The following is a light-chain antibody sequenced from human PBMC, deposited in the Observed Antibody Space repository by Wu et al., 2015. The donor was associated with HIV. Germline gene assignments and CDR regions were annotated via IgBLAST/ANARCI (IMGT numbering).Light chain of an antibody. J-gene: IGKJ4*01. CDR3: QQYDTLALT. V-gene: IGKV1-33*01. Sequence: IQMTQSPSSLSASLGDRVTITCQASQDISNYLNWYQQKPGKAPKLLIYDASNLETGVPSRFSGRGSGTDFTFTISSLQPEDIAIYYCQQYDTLALTFGGGTKVEI. CDR1: QDISNY. CDR2: DAS.